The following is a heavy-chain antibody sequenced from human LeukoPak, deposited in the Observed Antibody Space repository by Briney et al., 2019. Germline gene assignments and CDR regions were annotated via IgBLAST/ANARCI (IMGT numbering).Heavy chain of an antibody. CDR3: ARDRSMVRGVIMYYFDY. Sequence: ASVKVSCKASGYIFITSSIHWVRQAPGQRLEWMGWINAGNGNTKYSQEFQGRVTITRDTSASTAYMELSSLRSEDMAVYYCARDRSMVRGVIMYYFDYWGQGTLVTVSS. J-gene: IGHJ4*02. CDR1: GYIFITSS. CDR2: INAGNGNT. V-gene: IGHV1-3*03. D-gene: IGHD3-10*01.